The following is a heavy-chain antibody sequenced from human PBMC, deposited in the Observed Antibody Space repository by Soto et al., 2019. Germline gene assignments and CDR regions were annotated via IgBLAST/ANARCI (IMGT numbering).Heavy chain of an antibody. J-gene: IGHJ6*02. D-gene: IGHD4-4*01. CDR3: AKPPVITASYYYYDMDV. V-gene: IGHV3-23*01. CDR2: ISGRGIST. CDR1: GFTFSTYP. Sequence: EAQLSESGGGLVQPGGSLRLSCAASGFTFSTYPMSWVRQAPGKGLEWVSGISGRGISTYYADSVKGRFTISRDNSKNTVFLQMNSLRAEDTAVYYCAKPPVITASYYYYDMDVWGQGTTVTVSS.